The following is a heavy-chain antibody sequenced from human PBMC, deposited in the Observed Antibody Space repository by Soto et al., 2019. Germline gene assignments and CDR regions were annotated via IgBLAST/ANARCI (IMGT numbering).Heavy chain of an antibody. D-gene: IGHD2-21*02. CDR1: GGSISSYY. V-gene: IGHV4-59*01. CDR2: IYYSGST. CDR3: ARLFCGGDCYYDAFDI. Sequence: QVQLQESGPGLVKPSETLSLTCTVSGGSISSYYWSWIRQPPGKGLEWIGYIYYSGSTNYNPSLKSRDTISVDTSKNQFSLKLSSVTAADTAVYYCARLFCGGDCYYDAFDIWGQGTMVTVSS. J-gene: IGHJ3*02.